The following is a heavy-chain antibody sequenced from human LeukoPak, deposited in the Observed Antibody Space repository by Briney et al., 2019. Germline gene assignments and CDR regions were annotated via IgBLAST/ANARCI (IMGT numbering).Heavy chain of an antibody. CDR1: GFTFSSFA. V-gene: IGHV3-30*04. CDR3: ARWTCSSTSCYASRFDP. D-gene: IGHD2-2*01. Sequence: GGSLRRSCAASGFTFSSFAMHWVRQAPGKGLEWVAVISYDGSNKYYADSVKGRFTISRDNSKNTLYLRMNSLRAEDTAVYYCARWTCSSTSCYASRFDPWGQGTLVTVSS. J-gene: IGHJ5*02. CDR2: ISYDGSNK.